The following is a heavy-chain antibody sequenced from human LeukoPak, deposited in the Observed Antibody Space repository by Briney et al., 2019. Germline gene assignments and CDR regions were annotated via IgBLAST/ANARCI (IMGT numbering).Heavy chain of an antibody. CDR3: VRGEVTRDGDY. J-gene: IGHJ4*02. CDR2: INYHGSEK. D-gene: IGHD4-11*01. V-gene: IGHV3-7*03. CDR1: GFTFGDYW. Sequence: GGSLRLSCAASGFTFGDYWMNWARQAPGKGLEWVAIINYHGSEKYYVDSVKDRFTISRDNAEKSLYLQMNSLRAEDTAIYYCVRGEVTRDGDYWGQGTLVTVSS.